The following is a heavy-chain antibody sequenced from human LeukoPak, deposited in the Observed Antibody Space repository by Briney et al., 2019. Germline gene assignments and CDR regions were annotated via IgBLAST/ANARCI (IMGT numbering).Heavy chain of an antibody. D-gene: IGHD3-22*01. Sequence: LPGGSLRLSCAASGFTFSDHYMDWVRQAPGKGLEWVGRTRNKANSYTTEYAASVKGRFTISRDDSKNSLYLQTNSLKTEDTAVYYCARAYYYDSSGYSYYFDYWGQGTLVTVSS. CDR2: TRNKANSYTT. J-gene: IGHJ4*02. CDR1: GFTFSDHY. V-gene: IGHV3-72*01. CDR3: ARAYYYDSSGYSYYFDY.